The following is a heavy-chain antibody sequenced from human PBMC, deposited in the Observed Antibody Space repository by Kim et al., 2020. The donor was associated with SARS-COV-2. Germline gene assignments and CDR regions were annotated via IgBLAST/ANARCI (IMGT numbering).Heavy chain of an antibody. Sequence: GGSLRLSCAASGFTFSSYAMSWVRQAPGKGLEWVSAISGSGGSTYYADSVKGRFTISRDNSKNTLYLQMNSLRAEDTAVYYCARASVGPNNYCYYYGMDVWGQGTTVTVSS. CDR3: ARASVGPNNYCYYYGMDV. J-gene: IGHJ6*02. V-gene: IGHV3-23*01. CDR2: ISGSGGST. CDR1: GFTFSSYA.